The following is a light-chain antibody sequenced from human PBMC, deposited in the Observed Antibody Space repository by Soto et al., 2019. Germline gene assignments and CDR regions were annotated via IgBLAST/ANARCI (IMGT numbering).Light chain of an antibody. V-gene: IGLV7-43*01. Sequence: VVTQEPSLTVSPGGTVTLTCASSTGAVTGGYYPNWFQRKPGQAPRPLIYSTSNKHSWTPARFSGSLLGGKAALTLSGVQPEDEAEYYCLLYYGGAQLIFGGGTKVTVL. CDR1: TGAVTGGYY. J-gene: IGLJ2*01. CDR3: LLYYGGAQLI. CDR2: STS.